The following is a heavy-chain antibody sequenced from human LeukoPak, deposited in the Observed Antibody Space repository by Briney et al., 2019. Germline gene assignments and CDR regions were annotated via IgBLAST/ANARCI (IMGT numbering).Heavy chain of an antibody. D-gene: IGHD3-10*01. J-gene: IGHJ6*02. V-gene: IGHV1-24*01. CDR2: FDPEDGET. CDR1: GYTLTELS. Sequence: ASVKVSCKVSGYTLTELSMHWVRQAPGKGLEWMGGFDPEDGETIYAQKFQGRVTMTEDTSTDTAYMELSSLRSEDTAVYYCARANRLHYGSGSYSLDVWGQGTTVTVSS. CDR3: ARANRLHYGSGSYSLDV.